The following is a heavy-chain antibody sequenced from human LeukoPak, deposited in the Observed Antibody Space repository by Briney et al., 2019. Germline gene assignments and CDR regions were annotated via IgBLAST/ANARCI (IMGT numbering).Heavy chain of an antibody. CDR2: INSDGSST. J-gene: IGHJ4*02. V-gene: IGHV3-74*01. CDR1: GFTFNSYW. D-gene: IGHD2-2*01. CDR3: ASDIPAAIY. Sequence: GSLRLSCAASGFTFNSYWNHRGRQAPGKGLVWVSRINSDGSSTSYADSVKGRFTISRDNAKNTLYLQMNSLRAEDTAVYYCASDIPAAIYWGQGTLVTVSS.